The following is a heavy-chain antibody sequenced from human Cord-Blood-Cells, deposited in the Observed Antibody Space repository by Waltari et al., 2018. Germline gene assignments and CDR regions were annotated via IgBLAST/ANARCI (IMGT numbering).Heavy chain of an antibody. D-gene: IGHD1-26*01. CDR2: VDHEEGKK. J-gene: IGHJ4*02. CDR1: GYTFTDYY. Sequence: EVQLVQSGAEVKKPGATVKISCKVSGYTFTDYYMHWVQQAPGKGLEWMGRVDHEEGKKIYAEKCQGRVTVTADTATDTAYMERSGLRSEDTSVYYCATFPPTWEDYWGQGTLVTVSS. V-gene: IGHV1-69-2*01. CDR3: ATFPPTWEDY.